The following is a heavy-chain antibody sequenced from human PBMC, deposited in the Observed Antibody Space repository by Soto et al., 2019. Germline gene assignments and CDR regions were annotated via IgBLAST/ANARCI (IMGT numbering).Heavy chain of an antibody. Sequence: QVQLVQSGAEVKKPGASVKVSCKASGYTFTSYAMHWVRQAPGQRLEWMGWINAGNGNTKYSQKFQGRVTITRDTSASTAYVGLSSLRSEDTAVYYCARCGRGGGCSLWGQGTLFTISS. V-gene: IGHV1-3*01. D-gene: IGHD2-15*01. CDR2: INAGNGNT. J-gene: IGHJ1*01. CDR1: GYTFTSYA. CDR3: ARCGRGGGCSL.